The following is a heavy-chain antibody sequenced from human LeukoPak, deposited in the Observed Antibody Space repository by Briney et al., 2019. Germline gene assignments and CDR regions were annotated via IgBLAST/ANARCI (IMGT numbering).Heavy chain of an antibody. V-gene: IGHV3-73*01. CDR3: YVLGASSGYSDAFDI. CDR2: IRSKANSYAT. CDR1: GFTFSGSA. Sequence: GGSLRPSCAASGFTFSGSAMHWVRQASGKGLEWVGRIRSKANSYATAYAASVKGRFTISRDDSKNTAYLQMNSLKTEDTAVYYCYVLGASSGYSDAFDIWGQGTMVTVSS. D-gene: IGHD3-22*01. J-gene: IGHJ3*02.